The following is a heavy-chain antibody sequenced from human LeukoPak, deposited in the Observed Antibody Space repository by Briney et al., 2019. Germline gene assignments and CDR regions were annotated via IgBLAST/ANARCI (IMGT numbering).Heavy chain of an antibody. CDR2: IYYSGST. D-gene: IGHD6-13*01. J-gene: IGHJ6*02. CDR3: ARMYSSSWGEVYYYYGMDV. Sequence: SETLSLTCTVSGGSISSSSYYWGWIRQPPGKGLEWIGSIYYSGSTYYNPSLKSRVTISVDTSKNQFSLQLNSVTPEDTAVYYCARMYSSSWGEVYYYYGMDVWGQGTTVTVSS. V-gene: IGHV4-39*01. CDR1: GGSISSSSYY.